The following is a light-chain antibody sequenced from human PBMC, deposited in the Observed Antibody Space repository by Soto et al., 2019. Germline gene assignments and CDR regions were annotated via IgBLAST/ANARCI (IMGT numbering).Light chain of an antibody. CDR1: QSCRNS. CDR3: QKYNSAPLT. Sequence: DLQMTQSPSTLSASVGDRVTITCRASQSCRNSLAWYQQKAGKAPTLLIYAASTLQAGVPSRFSGSGSGTDFTLTISSLQPEDVAAYYCQKYNSAPLTFGGGTKVDIK. V-gene: IGKV1-27*01. J-gene: IGKJ4*01. CDR2: AAS.